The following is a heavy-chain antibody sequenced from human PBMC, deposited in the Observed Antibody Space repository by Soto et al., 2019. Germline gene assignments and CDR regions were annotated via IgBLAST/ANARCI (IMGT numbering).Heavy chain of an antibody. V-gene: IGHV3-11*01. J-gene: IGHJ6*02. D-gene: IGHD3-10*01. CDR3: ARDSRRGHV. CDR1: GFTFSDYN. CDR2: ISYSGTTT. Sequence: PGGSLRLSCAASGFTFSDYNMRWIRQAPGKGLEWVSYISYSGTTTYNGDSVKGRFTISRDNAKNSLYLQMNSLRVEDTAVYYCARDSRRGHVWGQGTTVTVSS.